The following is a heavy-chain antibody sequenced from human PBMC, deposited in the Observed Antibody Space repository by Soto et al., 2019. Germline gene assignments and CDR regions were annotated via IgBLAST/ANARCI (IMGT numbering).Heavy chain of an antibody. CDR2: IFVSSTII. J-gene: IGHJ4*02. Sequence: PGGSLRLSCVASGFTFSSYSMVWVRQAPGKGLEWVSYIFVSSTIIYYADSVKGRFTVSRDNAQNSVFLLINSLRAEDTAVYYCSGDKDCAFDYWSQGTLVTVSS. D-gene: IGHD2-21*02. V-gene: IGHV3-48*04. CDR1: GFTFSSYS. CDR3: SGDKDCAFDY.